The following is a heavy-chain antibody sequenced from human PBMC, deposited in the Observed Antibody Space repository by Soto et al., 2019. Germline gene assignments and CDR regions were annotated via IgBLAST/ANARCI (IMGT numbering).Heavy chain of an antibody. D-gene: IGHD4-17*01. J-gene: IGHJ4*02. CDR2: ISGSGGST. CDR3: AKVDFGVPRGAFGYFDY. V-gene: IGHV3-23*01. CDR1: GFTFSSYA. Sequence: EVQLLESGGGLVQPGGSLRLSCAASGFTFSSYAMSWVRQAPGKGLEWVSAISGSGGSTYYADSVQGRFTISRDKSKNTLYLQMNSLRAEDTAVYYCAKVDFGVPRGAFGYFDYWGQGTLVTVSS.